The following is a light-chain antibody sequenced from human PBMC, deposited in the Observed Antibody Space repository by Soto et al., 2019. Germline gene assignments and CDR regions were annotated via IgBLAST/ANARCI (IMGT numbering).Light chain of an antibody. J-gene: IGKJ1*01. CDR2: DAS. CDR3: QHYNSYSEA. CDR1: QGITSY. V-gene: IGKV1-9*01. Sequence: QLTQSPSSLSASVGERISISCRASQGITSYLAWYQQKPGKAPKLLIYDASNLEAGVPSRFSGSGSGTEFTLTISSLQPDDFATYYCQHYNSYSEAFGQGTKVDIK.